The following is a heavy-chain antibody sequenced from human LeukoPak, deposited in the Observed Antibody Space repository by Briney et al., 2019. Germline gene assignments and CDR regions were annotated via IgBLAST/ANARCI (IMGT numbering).Heavy chain of an antibody. CDR1: GFSNYA. J-gene: IGHJ4*02. CDR2: ISGDGSAT. V-gene: IGHV3-23*01. Sequence: GGSLRLSCAASGFSNYAMAWVRQAPGKGLEWVSAISGDGSATYYGNSVKGRFTISRDSSKNTLYLQMNSLRAEDTAVYYCAIPEEDWGQETLVTVSS. CDR3: AIPEED.